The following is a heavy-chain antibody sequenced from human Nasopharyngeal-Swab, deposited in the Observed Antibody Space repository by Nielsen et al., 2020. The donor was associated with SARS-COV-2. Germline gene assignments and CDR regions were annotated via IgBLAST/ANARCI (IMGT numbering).Heavy chain of an antibody. CDR2: ISYDGSNK. J-gene: IGHJ4*02. D-gene: IGHD2-8*01. V-gene: IGHV3-30-3*01. Sequence: SLKISCAASGFTFSSYAMHWVRQAPGKGLEWVAVISYDGSNKYYADSVKGRFTISRDNSKNTLYLQMNSLRAEDTAVYYCASNLIQGFDYWGQGTLVTVSS. CDR1: GFTFSSYA. CDR3: ASNLIQGFDY.